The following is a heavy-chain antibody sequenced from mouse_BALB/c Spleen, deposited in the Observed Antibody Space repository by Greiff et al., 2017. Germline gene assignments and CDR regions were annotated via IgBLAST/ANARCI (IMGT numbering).Heavy chain of an antibody. CDR2: ISYDGSN. Sequence: ESGPGLVKPSQSLSLTCSVTGYSITSGYYWNWIRQFPGNKLEWMGYISYDGSNNYNPSLKNRISITRDTSKNQFFLKLNSVTTEDTATYYCARNDYGAYWGQGTLVTVSA. J-gene: IGHJ3*01. V-gene: IGHV3-6*02. D-gene: IGHD2-4*01. CDR3: ARNDYGAY. CDR1: GYSITSGYY.